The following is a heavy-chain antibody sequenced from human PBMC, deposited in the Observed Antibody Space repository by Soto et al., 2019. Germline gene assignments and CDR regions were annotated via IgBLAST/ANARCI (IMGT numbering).Heavy chain of an antibody. CDR3: AHRVLRTVFGLVTTTAIYFDF. Sequence: QITLNESGPTVVRPTETLTLTCRFSGFSLTTSGVGVGWIRQSPGKAPEWLALIYLDDDKRYSASLKSRLTITKATSKNQVVLTVSDLDPTDTATYYCAHRVLRTVFGLVTTTAIYFDFWGQGTPVAVSS. CDR1: GFSLTTSGVG. CDR2: IYLDDDK. D-gene: IGHD3-3*01. V-gene: IGHV2-5*02. J-gene: IGHJ4*02.